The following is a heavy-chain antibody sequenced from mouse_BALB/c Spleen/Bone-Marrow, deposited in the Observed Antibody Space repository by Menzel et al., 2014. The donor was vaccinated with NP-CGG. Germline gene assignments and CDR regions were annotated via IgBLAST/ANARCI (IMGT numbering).Heavy chain of an antibody. J-gene: IGHJ4*01. D-gene: IGHD2-2*01. V-gene: IGHV1S81*02. Sequence: QVQLKESGAELVKPGASLKLSCKASGYTFTNYCIHWVKQRPGQGLEWIGEINPSNGRTNYNEKFKTKATLTVDRSSSTAYMQLSSLTSEDSAVNYCAARLSHLAMDYWGQGTSVTVSS. CDR2: INPSNGRT. CDR1: GYTFTNYC. CDR3: AARLSHLAMDY.